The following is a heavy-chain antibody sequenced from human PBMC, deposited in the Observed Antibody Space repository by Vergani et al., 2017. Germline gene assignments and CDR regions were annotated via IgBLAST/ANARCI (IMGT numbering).Heavy chain of an antibody. CDR1: GYSISSGYY. D-gene: IGHD4-23*01. CDR3: ASFTVVKDY. CDR2: IYHSGST. V-gene: IGHV4-38-2*01. Sequence: QVQLQESGPGLVKPSETLSLTCAVSGYSISSGYYWGWIRQPPGKGLVWIGGIYHSGSTYYNPSLKSRVTVSVDTSKNQFTLKLSSVTAADTAVYYCASFTVVKDYWGQGTLVTVSS. J-gene: IGHJ4*02.